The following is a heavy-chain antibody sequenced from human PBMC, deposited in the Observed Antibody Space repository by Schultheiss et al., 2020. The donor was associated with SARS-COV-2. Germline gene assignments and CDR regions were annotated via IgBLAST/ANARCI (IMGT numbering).Heavy chain of an antibody. CDR2: INRDGSST. Sequence: GGSLRLSCAASGFTFSSYAMSWVRQAPGKGLVWVSRINRDGSSTTYADSVKGRFTISRDNAKNTLYLQMNSLRAEDTAVYYCARDTGGQWSRKDAFDIWGQGTMVTVSS. V-gene: IGHV3-74*01. CDR3: ARDTGGQWSRKDAFDI. D-gene: IGHD6-19*01. CDR1: GFTFSSYA. J-gene: IGHJ3*02.